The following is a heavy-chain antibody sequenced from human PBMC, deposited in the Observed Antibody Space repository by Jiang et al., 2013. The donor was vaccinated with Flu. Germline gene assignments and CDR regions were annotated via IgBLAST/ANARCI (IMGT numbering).Heavy chain of an antibody. J-gene: IGHJ6*02. CDR2: IDWDDDK. CDR3: AHRAAIAAAGTGGGGMDV. Sequence: TLTCSFSGFSLTATGMCVTWIRQPPGKALEWLALIDWDDDKYYNTSLKTRLTISKDTTKNQVVLTMTNMDPVDTATYYCAHRAAIAAAGTGGGGMDVWGQGTTVTVSS. V-gene: IGHV2-70*12. D-gene: IGHD6-13*01. CDR1: GFSLTATGMC.